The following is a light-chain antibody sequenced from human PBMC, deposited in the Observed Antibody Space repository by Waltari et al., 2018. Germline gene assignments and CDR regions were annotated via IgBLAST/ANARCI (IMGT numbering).Light chain of an antibody. V-gene: IGKV3-15*01. CDR1: QNIGYS. CDR2: DAS. J-gene: IGKJ2*01. Sequence: EIILTQSPATLSVSPGDRASLSCRASQNIGYSLAWYQQKPGQVPSLLIYDASTRATGISDRFRGSGSGTEFTLTINSLQSEDFAVYYCQHYNDWPPYNFGQGTKVEIK. CDR3: QHYNDWPPYN.